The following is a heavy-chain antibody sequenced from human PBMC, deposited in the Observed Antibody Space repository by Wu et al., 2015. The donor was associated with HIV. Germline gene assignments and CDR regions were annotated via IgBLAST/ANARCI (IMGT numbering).Heavy chain of an antibody. J-gene: IGHJ6*03. CDR3: ARETVEQQLEDFGYYYMDV. CDR2: IIPIFGTA. V-gene: IGHV1-69*12. CDR1: GGTFSSYA. D-gene: IGHD6-13*01. Sequence: QVQLVQSGAEVKKPGSSVKVSCKASGGTFSSYAISWVRQAPGQGLEWMGGIIPIFGTANYAQKFQGRVTITADGSTSTAYMELSSLRSEDTAVYYCARETVEQQLEDFGYYYMDVWGKGTTVTVSS.